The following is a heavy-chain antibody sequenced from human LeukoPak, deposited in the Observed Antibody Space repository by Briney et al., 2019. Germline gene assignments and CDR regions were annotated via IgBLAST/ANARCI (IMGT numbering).Heavy chain of an antibody. Sequence: GASVKVSCKASGYTFTGYYMHWVRPAPGQGLEWMGWINPNSGGTNYAQKFQVRVTMTRDTSISTAYMELSRLRSDDTAVYYCARDRKAIVVVTAIPRYNWFDPWGQGTLVTVSS. J-gene: IGHJ5*02. CDR3: ARDRKAIVVVTAIPRYNWFDP. CDR1: GYTFTGYY. D-gene: IGHD2-21*02. V-gene: IGHV1-2*02. CDR2: INPNSGGT.